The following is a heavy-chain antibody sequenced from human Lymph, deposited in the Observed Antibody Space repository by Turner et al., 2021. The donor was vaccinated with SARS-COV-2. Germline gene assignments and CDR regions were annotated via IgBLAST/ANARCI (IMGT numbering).Heavy chain of an antibody. CDR2: ISYDESDK. Sequence: QVQLVESGGGVVQPGRSLRLSCAASGFTFSSYAMHWVRQAPGKGLEWVACISYDESDKYYADSVKGRFTFSRDNSKNTLYLRMNSLRAEDTAVYNCARDRDSSGWVDYWGQGTLVTVSS. V-gene: IGHV3-30*04. J-gene: IGHJ4*02. CDR1: GFTFSSYA. D-gene: IGHD3-22*01. CDR3: ARDRDSSGWVDY.